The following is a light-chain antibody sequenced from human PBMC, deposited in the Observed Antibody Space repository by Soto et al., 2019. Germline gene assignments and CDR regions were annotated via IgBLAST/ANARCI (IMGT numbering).Light chain of an antibody. Sequence: DIQMTQSPSSLSASVGDRVTITCRASQSISSFLNWYQQKPGKAPKLLIYAASSLQSGVTSRFSGSGSGTDFTLTISSLQPEDSATYYCQQGYITPRTFGQGTKVEIK. CDR1: QSISSF. CDR3: QQGYITPRT. J-gene: IGKJ1*01. V-gene: IGKV1-39*01. CDR2: AAS.